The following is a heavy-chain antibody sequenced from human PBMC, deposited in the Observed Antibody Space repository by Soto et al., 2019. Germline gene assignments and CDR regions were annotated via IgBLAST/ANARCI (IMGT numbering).Heavy chain of an antibody. CDR2: IYYSGST. J-gene: IGHJ4*02. Sequence: KTSETLSLTCTVSGGSVSSGSYYWSWIRQPPGKGLEWIGYIYYSGSTNYNPSLKSRVTISVDTSKNQFSLKLSSVTAADTAVYYCARGYSLFDYWGQGTLVTVSS. V-gene: IGHV4-61*01. D-gene: IGHD6-13*01. CDR1: GGSVSSGSYY. CDR3: ARGYSLFDY.